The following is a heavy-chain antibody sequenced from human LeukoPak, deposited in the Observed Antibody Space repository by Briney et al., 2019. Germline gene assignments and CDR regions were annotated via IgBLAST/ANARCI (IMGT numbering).Heavy chain of an antibody. CDR3: ARGPSGYHNT. D-gene: IGHD5-12*01. Sequence: GGSLRLSYAASGFTFSSYSVNWVRQAPGKGLEWVAVISYESGNNYYAESVKGRFTISRDNSKNTLYLQMNSLRAEDTAVYYCARGPSGYHNTGGQGTLVTVSS. CDR1: GFTFSSYS. V-gene: IGHV3-30*03. J-gene: IGHJ4*02. CDR2: ISYESGNN.